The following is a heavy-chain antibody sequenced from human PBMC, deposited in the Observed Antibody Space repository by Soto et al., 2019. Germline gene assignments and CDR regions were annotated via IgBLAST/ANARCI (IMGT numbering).Heavy chain of an antibody. CDR3: AQTMDV. Sequence: EVQLVESGGGLVQPGGSLRLSCAASGFTFSSSWMRWVRQAPGKGLEWVAKIKQDGSEKYYVDSVKGRFTISRDNAKNSLYLQLNSLRAEDTAVYYCAQTMDVWGKGTTVTVSS. CDR2: IKQDGSEK. J-gene: IGHJ6*04. CDR1: GFTFSSSW. V-gene: IGHV3-7*01.